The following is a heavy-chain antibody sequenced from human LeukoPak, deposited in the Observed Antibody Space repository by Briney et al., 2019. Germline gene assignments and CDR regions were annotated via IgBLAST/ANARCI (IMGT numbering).Heavy chain of an antibody. J-gene: IGHJ4*02. CDR1: GFTFSNAW. CDR3: TRDYYDSSGYYIPC. V-gene: IGHV3-15*01. CDR2: IKSKTDGGTT. Sequence: SGGSLRLSCAASGFTFSNAWMSWVRQAPGKGLEWVGRIKSKTDGGTTDYAAPVKGRLTISRDDSKNTLYLQMNSLKTEDTAVYYCTRDYYDSSGYYIPCWGQGTLVTVSS. D-gene: IGHD3-22*01.